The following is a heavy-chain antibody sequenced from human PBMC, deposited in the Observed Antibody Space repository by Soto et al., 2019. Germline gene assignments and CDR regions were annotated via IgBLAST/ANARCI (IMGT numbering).Heavy chain of an antibody. Sequence: GGSLRLSCAASGFTVSSNYMSWVRQAPGKGLEWVSVIYSGGSTYYADSVKGRFTISRDNSKNTLYLQMNSLRAEDTAVYYCVRAEPTRYFQHWGQGTLVTVSS. CDR1: GFTVSSNY. CDR3: VRAEPTRYFQH. V-gene: IGHV3-66*01. D-gene: IGHD1-1*01. CDR2: IYSGGST. J-gene: IGHJ1*01.